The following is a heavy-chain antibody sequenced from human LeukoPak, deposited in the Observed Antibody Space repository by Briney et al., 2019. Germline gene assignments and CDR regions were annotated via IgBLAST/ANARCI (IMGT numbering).Heavy chain of an antibody. CDR1: GFTFSKYW. CDR2: INADGTGT. V-gene: IGHV3-74*01. J-gene: IGHJ4*02. D-gene: IGHD3-10*01. CDR3: ARDIGAPDDY. Sequence: GGSLRLSCASSGFTFSKYWMHWVRQAPGKGLVRVSRINADGTGTNYADSVKGRFTISRDSAKNTLYLQMNSLRAEDTAVYFCARDIGAPDDYWGQGTLVTVSS.